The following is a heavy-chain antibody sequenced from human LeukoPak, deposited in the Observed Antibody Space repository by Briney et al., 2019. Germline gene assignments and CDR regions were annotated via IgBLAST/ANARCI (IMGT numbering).Heavy chain of an antibody. V-gene: IGHV3-30*02. J-gene: IGHJ5*02. CDR3: AKEAASPPEDWFDP. CDR1: GFTFSSYG. D-gene: IGHD6-25*01. CDR2: IRYDGSNK. Sequence: GGSLRLSCAASGFTFSSYGMHWVRQAPSKGLECVAFIRYDGSNKYYADSVKGRFTISRDNSKNTLYLQMNSLRAEDTAVYYCAKEAASPPEDWFDPWGQGTLVTVSS.